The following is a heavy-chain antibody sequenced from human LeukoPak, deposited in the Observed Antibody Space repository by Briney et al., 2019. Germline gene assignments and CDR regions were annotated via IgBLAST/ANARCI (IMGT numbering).Heavy chain of an antibody. CDR1: GGSISDYY. D-gene: IGHD4-11*01. J-gene: IGHJ4*02. V-gene: IGHV4-59*01. CDR3: ARGYTNYAV. CDR2: IYYSGNT. Sequence: SETLSLTCTVSGGSISDYYWSWIRQPPGKGLEWIGYIYYSGNTLYNPSLKSRVTISVDTSKNQFSLKLRSLTAADTAVYYCARGYTNYAVRGQGRLVTVSS.